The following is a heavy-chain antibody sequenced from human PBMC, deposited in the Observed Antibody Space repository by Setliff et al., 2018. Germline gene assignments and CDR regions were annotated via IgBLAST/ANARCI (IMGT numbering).Heavy chain of an antibody. CDR1: GFSFSIFW. CDR2: ITWNSDNT. D-gene: IGHD1-26*01. CDR3: VKDMAGSYFDGRFDY. J-gene: IGHJ4*02. V-gene: IGHV3-20*04. Sequence: GGSLRLSCAGSGFSFSIFWMSWVRQAPGKGLEWVAGITWNSDNTGYADSVKGRFTISRDNAKNSLSLQMNSLRVEDTALYYCVKDMAGSYFDGRFDYWGPGTLVTVSS.